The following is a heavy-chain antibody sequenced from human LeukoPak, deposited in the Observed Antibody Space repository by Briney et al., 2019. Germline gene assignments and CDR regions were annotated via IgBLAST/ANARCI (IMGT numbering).Heavy chain of an antibody. CDR1: GFTVSSYE. CDR2: ISSSGSSSGSTI. J-gene: IGHJ2*01. CDR3: ARRFDL. Sequence: PGGSLRLSCAASGFTVSSYEMNWVRQAPGKGLEWVSYISSSGSSSGSTIYYPDSVKGRFTISRDNAKNSLYLQMNSLRAEDTALYYCARRFDLWGRGTLVTVSS. V-gene: IGHV3-48*03.